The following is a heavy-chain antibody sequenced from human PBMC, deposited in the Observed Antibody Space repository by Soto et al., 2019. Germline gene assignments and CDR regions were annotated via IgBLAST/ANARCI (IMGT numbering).Heavy chain of an antibody. CDR3: ARERCSSTSCFSQTYGMDV. CDR1: GFTFSSYS. D-gene: IGHD2-2*01. V-gene: IGHV3-21*01. CDR2: ISSSSSYI. Sequence: EVQLVESGGGLVKPGGSLRLSCAASGFTFSSYSMNWVRQAPGKGLEWVSSISSSSSYIYYADSVKGRFTISRDNAKNALYLQMNRQRAEDTAVYDGARERCSSTSCFSQTYGMDVWGQGTTVTVSS. J-gene: IGHJ6*02.